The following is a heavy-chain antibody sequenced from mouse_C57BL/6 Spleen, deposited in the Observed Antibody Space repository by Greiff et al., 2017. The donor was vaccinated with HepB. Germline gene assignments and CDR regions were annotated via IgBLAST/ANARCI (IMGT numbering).Heavy chain of an antibody. CDR1: GYTFTSYW. J-gene: IGHJ4*01. D-gene: IGHD2-3*01. CDR2: IDPSDSYT. CDR3: ARRRWLLRYAMDY. Sequence: QVQLQQSGAELVKPGASVKLSCKVSGYTFTSYWMQWVKQRPGQGLEWIGEIDPSDSYTNYNQKFKGKATLTVDTSSSTAYMQLSSLTSEDSAVYYCARRRWLLRYAMDYWGQGTSVTVSS. V-gene: IGHV1-50*01.